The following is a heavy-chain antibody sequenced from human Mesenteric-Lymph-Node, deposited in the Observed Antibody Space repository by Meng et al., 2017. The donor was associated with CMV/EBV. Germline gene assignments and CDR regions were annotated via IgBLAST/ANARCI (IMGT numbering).Heavy chain of an antibody. J-gene: IGHJ5*02. D-gene: IGHD3-3*01. V-gene: IGHV4-59*01. CDR2: IYYSGST. CDR3: ARDSPRFLDS. CDR1: GGSMSSYY. Sequence: SETLSLTCTVSGGSMSSYYWSWIRQPPGKGLEWIGHIYYSGSTNYNPSLKSRVTISVDTSKKQFSLKLSSVTAADTAVYYCARDSPRFLDSWGQGTLVTVSS.